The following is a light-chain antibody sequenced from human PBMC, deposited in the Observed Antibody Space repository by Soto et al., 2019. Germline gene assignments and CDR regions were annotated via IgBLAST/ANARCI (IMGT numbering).Light chain of an antibody. CDR1: QNIRNY. V-gene: IGKV1-39*01. CDR2: AAS. Sequence: DIQMTQSPSSLSASVGDRVTITCRASQNIRNYLNGYQQKPGDAPKLLIYAASTLQGAVPSRFSGSGSGTDFTLTISSLQPEDFATYHCQQGHSTPYTFGQGTRLEI. CDR3: QQGHSTPYT. J-gene: IGKJ2*01.